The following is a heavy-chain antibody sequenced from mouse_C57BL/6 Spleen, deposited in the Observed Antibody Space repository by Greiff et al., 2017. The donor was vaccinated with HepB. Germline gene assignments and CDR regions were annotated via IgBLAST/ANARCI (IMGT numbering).Heavy chain of an antibody. CDR1: GFTFSSYG. Sequence: DVKLVESGGDLVKPGGSLKLSCAASGFTFSSYGMSWVRQTPDKRLEWVATISSGGSYTYYPDSVKGRFTISRDNAKNTLYLQMSSLKSEDTAMYYCARREDGFYAMDYWGQGTSVTVSS. J-gene: IGHJ4*01. CDR2: ISSGGSYT. V-gene: IGHV5-6*02. D-gene: IGHD2-3*01. CDR3: ARREDGFYAMDY.